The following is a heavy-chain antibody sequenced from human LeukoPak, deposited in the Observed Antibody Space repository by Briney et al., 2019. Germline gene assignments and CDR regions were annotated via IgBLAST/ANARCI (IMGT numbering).Heavy chain of an antibody. CDR1: GGTFSSYA. Sequence: SVKVSCKASGGTFSSYAISWVRQAPGQGLEWMGGIIPLFGTANYAQKFQGRVTITADKSTSTAYMELSSLRSKDTAVYYCARVQIVLMVYASGWFDPWGQGTLVTVAS. CDR3: ARVQIVLMVYASGWFDP. V-gene: IGHV1-69*06. CDR2: IIPLFGTA. J-gene: IGHJ5*02. D-gene: IGHD2-8*01.